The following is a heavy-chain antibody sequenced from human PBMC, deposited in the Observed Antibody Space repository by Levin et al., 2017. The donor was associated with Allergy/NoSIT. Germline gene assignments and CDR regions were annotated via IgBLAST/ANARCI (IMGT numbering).Heavy chain of an antibody. J-gene: IGHJ4*02. D-gene: IGHD6-13*01. CDR3: AREGAQYSSSWYGYYFDY. CDR2: IWYDGSNK. V-gene: IGHV3-33*01. Sequence: GGSLRLSCAASGFTFSSYGMHWVRQAPGKGLEWVAVIWYDGSNKYYADSVKGRFTISRDNSKNTLYLQMNSLRAEDTAVYYCAREGAQYSSSWYGYYFDYWGQGTLVTVSS. CDR1: GFTFSSYG.